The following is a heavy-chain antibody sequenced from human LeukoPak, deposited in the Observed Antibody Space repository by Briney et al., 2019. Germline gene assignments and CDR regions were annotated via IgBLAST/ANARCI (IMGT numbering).Heavy chain of an antibody. Sequence: SETLSLTCTVSGGSISSYYWGWIRQPPGKGLEWIGSIYYSGSTYYNPSLKSRVTISVDTSKNQFSLKLSSVTAADTAVYYCASPSVYYYYGMDVWGQGTTVTVSS. J-gene: IGHJ6*02. V-gene: IGHV4-39*01. CDR2: IYYSGST. CDR1: GGSISSYY. CDR3: ASPSVYYYYGMDV.